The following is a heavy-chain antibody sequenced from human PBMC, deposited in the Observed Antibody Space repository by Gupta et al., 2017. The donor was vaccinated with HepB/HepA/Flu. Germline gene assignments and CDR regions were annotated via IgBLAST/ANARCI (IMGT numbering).Heavy chain of an antibody. Sequence: TFSSYGMHWVRQAPGKGLEWVAVISYDGSNKYYADSVKGRFTISRDNSKNTLYLQMNSLRAEDTAVYYCAKDRALCYYMDVWGKGTTVTVSS. CDR3: AKDRALCYYMDV. J-gene: IGHJ6*03. V-gene: IGHV3-30*18. CDR1: TFSSYG. CDR2: ISYDGSNK.